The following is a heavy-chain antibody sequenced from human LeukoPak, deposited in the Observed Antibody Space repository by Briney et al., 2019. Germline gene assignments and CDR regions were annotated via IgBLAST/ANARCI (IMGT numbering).Heavy chain of an antibody. D-gene: IGHD4-23*01. CDR3: ARGLYYGGNQRAHDAFDI. J-gene: IGHJ3*02. CDR2: INPNSGGT. V-gene: IGHV1-2*02. CDR1: GYTFTGYY. Sequence: GASVKVSCKASGYTFTGYYMHWVRQAPGQGLEWMGWINPNSGGTNYAQKFQGRVTMTRDTSINTAYMELSSLGLDDTAVYYCARGLYYGGNQRAHDAFDIWGQGTLVTVSS.